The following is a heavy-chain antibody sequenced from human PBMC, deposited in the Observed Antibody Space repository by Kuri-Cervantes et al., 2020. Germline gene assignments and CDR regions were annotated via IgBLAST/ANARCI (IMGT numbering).Heavy chain of an antibody. D-gene: IGHD3-22*01. V-gene: IGHV4-34*01. CDR3: ARRGAYYYDSSGYR. J-gene: IGHJ4*02. Sequence: SQTLSLTCAVYGGSFSGYYWSWIRQPPGKGLEWIGEINHSGSTNYNPSLKSRVTISVDKSKNQFSLKLSSVTAADTAVYYCARRGAYYYDSSGYRWGQGTLVTVSS. CDR2: INHSGST. CDR1: GGSFSGYY.